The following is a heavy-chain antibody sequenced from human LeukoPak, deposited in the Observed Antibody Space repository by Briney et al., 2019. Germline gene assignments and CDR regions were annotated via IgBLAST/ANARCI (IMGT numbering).Heavy chain of an antibody. D-gene: IGHD2-2*01. J-gene: IGHJ4*02. Sequence: ASVKVSCKASGGTFSSYAISWVRQATGQGLEWMGGIIPIFGTANYAQKFQGRVTITADESTSTAYMALSSLRSEDTAVYYCARVLGYCSSTSCSAPYFDYWGQGTLVTVSS. CDR2: IIPIFGTA. V-gene: IGHV1-69*13. CDR3: ARVLGYCSSTSCSAPYFDY. CDR1: GGTFSSYA.